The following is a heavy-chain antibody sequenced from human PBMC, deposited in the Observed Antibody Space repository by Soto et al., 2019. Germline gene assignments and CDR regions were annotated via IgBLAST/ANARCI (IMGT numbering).Heavy chain of an antibody. V-gene: IGHV3-23*01. CDR2: ITGSGGST. Sequence: PGGSLRLCCAASGFSFRALAMNWSRQHQGKGLEWVSAITGSGGSTYYVDSVKGRFTISRDDSKNTLHLQMNSLRAEDSAVYYCAKLSGYDYYYYIDVWGKGTTVTVSS. CDR1: GFSFRALA. J-gene: IGHJ6*03. CDR3: AKLSGYDYYYYIDV. D-gene: IGHD1-26*01.